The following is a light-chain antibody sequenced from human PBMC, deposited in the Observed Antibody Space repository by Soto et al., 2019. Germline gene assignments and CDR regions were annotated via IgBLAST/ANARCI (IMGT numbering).Light chain of an antibody. CDR1: QSVSSSY. Sequence: EIVLTQSPGTLSLSPGERATLSCRASQSVSSSYLAWYQQIPGQPPRLVISGASTRAPGIPARFSGSGSGTEFTLTISSLQSEDFAVYYCQQYNNWWTFGQGTKVDIK. CDR3: QQYNNWWT. J-gene: IGKJ1*01. CDR2: GAS. V-gene: IGKV3D-15*01.